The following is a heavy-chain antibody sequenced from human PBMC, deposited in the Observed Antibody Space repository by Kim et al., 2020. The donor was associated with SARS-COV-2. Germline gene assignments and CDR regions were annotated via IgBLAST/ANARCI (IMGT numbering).Heavy chain of an antibody. D-gene: IGHD6-19*01. CDR3: ARPGAYSSGWYDNWFDP. CDR2: IYYSGST. Sequence: SETLSLTCTVSGGSISSSSYYWGWIRQPPGKGLEWIGSIYYSGSTYYNPSLKSRVTISVDTSKNQFSLKLSSVTAADTAVYYCARPGAYSSGWYDNWFDPWGQGTLVTVSS. CDR1: GGSISSSSYY. V-gene: IGHV4-39*01. J-gene: IGHJ5*02.